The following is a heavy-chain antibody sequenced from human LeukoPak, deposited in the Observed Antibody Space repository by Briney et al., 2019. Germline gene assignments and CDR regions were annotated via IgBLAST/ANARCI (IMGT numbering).Heavy chain of an antibody. V-gene: IGHV3-7*01. CDR2: IKQDGSEK. D-gene: IGHD6-13*01. J-gene: IGHJ6*03. CDR1: GFTFSSYW. CDR3: AKAPSSSWYGPSYYYYYMDV. Sequence: GGSLRLSCAASGFTFSSYWMSWVRQAPGKGLEWVANIKQDGSEKHYVDSVKGRFTISRDDSKNTLYLQMNSLRAEDTAVYYCAKAPSSSWYGPSYYYYYMDVWGKGTTVTISS.